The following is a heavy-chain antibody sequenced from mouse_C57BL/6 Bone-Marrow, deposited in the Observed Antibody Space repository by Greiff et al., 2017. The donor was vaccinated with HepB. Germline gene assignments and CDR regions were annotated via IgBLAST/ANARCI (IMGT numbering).Heavy chain of an antibody. CDR2: IYPGSGST. D-gene: IGHD1-1*01. CDR1: GYTFTSYW. CDR3: AREGYYGSSYRYFDV. V-gene: IGHV1-55*01. J-gene: IGHJ1*03. Sequence: QVQLQQPGAELVKPGASVKMSCKASGYTFTSYWITWVKQRPGQGLEWIGDIYPGSGSTNYNEKFKSKATLTVDTSSSTAYMQLSSLTSEDSAVYYCAREGYYGSSYRYFDVWGTGTTVTVSS.